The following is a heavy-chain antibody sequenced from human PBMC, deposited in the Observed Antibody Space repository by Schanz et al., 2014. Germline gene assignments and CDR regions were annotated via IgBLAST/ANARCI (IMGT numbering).Heavy chain of an antibody. CDR2: INAHNGNT. CDR3: ERDVTIKDY. D-gene: IGHD4-4*01. V-gene: IGHV1-18*01. CDR1: GYIFGSHG. J-gene: IGHJ4*02. Sequence: QVQLVQSGGEVKKPGASVKVSCKASGYIFGSHGMTWVRQAPGQGPELMGWINAHNGNTQYAQKFQGRVNMTRDTGTTTGQGERTRLRTDDKEVYYCERDVTIKDYWGQGTPVTVSS.